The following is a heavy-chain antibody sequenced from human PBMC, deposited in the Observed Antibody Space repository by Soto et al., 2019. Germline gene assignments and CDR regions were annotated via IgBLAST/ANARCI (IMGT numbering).Heavy chain of an antibody. V-gene: IGHV4-34*01. CDR2: INHSGST. Sequence: SETLSLTCAVYGGSFSGYYWSWIRQPPGKGLEWIGEINHSGSTNYNPSLKSRVTISADTSKNQFSLKLSSVTAADTAVYYCARGRYNWNYWGQGTLVTV. CDR3: ARGRYNWNY. D-gene: IGHD1-20*01. J-gene: IGHJ4*02. CDR1: GGSFSGYY.